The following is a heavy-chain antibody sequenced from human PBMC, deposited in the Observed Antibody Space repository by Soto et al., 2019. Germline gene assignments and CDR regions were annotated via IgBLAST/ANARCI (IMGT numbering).Heavy chain of an antibody. V-gene: IGHV4-34*01. J-gene: IGHJ5*02. D-gene: IGHD3-16*01. CDR1: GGSFSGHY. CDR2: INHSGSS. Sequence: QEQLQQWGAGLLKPSETLSLTCAVFGGSFSGHYWTWIRQPPGKGLEWVGEINHSGSSNYNPSLKSQVTIPVDTSGNQCSLRLSSVTAADPAVYYCARAESYLWGGFEPWGQGTLVTVSS. CDR3: ARAESYLWGGFEP.